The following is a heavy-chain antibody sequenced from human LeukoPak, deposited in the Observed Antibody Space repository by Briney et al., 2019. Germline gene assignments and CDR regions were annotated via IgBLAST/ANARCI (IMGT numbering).Heavy chain of an antibody. Sequence: KNGESLKISCKGSGYSFTSYWIGWVRQMPGKGLEWMGIIYPGDSDTRYSPSFQGQVTVSADKSISTAYLQWSSLKASDTAMYYCARLCPRWYDILTGYGRNYYYYMDVWGKGTTVTVSS. CDR3: ARLCPRWYDILTGYGRNYYYYMDV. J-gene: IGHJ6*03. V-gene: IGHV5-51*01. D-gene: IGHD3-9*01. CDR2: IYPGDSDT. CDR1: GYSFTSYW.